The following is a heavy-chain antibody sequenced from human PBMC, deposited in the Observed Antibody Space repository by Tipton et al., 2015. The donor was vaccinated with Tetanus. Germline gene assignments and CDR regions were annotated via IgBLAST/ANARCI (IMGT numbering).Heavy chain of an antibody. CDR1: GSSISRSSHY. CDR3: ARANNDYPKKGPFCY. Sequence: VKPSETLSLTCSVSGSSISRSSHYWTWIRQPPGKEPELVGYVYHSGATNYHPSLKSRLAISADTSKNQFSLNLKSVITADTAVYYCARANNDYPKKGPFCYWGQGSLVIVSS. D-gene: IGHD5-12*01. CDR2: VYHSGAT. J-gene: IGHJ4*02. V-gene: IGHV4-61*01.